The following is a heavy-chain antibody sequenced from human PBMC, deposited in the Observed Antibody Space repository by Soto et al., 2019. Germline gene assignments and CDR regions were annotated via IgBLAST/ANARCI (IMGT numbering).Heavy chain of an antibody. V-gene: IGHV3-11*03. Sequence: GGSLRLSCAASGFSFSDYYMSWMRQAPGKGLEWVSYIGLSASYIKYADSVQGRFTISRDNAKNSLYLQMNTLRAEDTAVYYCATVQWLAPYFDYWGQGTLVTVSS. J-gene: IGHJ4*02. D-gene: IGHD6-19*01. CDR2: IGLSASYI. CDR3: ATVQWLAPYFDY. CDR1: GFSFSDYY.